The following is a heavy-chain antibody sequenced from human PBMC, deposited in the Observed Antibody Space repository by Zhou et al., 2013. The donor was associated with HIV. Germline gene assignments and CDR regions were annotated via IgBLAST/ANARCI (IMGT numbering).Heavy chain of an antibody. Sequence: QVVLVQSGPEVKKPGASVKVSCKAMGYTFNAYSVHWIRQAPGQGLEWLGWLSPKTGGTMYAQTFDGRVSMTSDTSISTAYLEMTGLMSDDTAIYYCARGFIVGQWQVNWSQVNWLDPWGQGTLVTVTS. CDR2: LSPKTGGT. CDR3: ARGFIVGQWQVNWSQVNWLDP. D-gene: IGHD6-19*01. V-gene: IGHV1-2*02. CDR1: GYTFNAYS. J-gene: IGHJ5*02.